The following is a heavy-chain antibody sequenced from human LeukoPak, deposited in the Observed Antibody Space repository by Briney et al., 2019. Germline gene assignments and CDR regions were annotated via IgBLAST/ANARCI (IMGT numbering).Heavy chain of an antibody. D-gene: IGHD3-22*01. CDR3: AREGPYYDSSGRPAGAFDI. CDR1: GYTFTGYY. J-gene: IGHJ3*02. CDR2: INPNSGGT. Sequence: ASVKVSCKASGYTFTGYYMHWVRQAPGQGLEWMGWINPNSGGTNYAQKFQGRVTMTRDTSISTAYMELSRLRSDDTAVYYCAREGPYYDSSGRPAGAFDIWGQGTWSPSLQ. V-gene: IGHV1-2*02.